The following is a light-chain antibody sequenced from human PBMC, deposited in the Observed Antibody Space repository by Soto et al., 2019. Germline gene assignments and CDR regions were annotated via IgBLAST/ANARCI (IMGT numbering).Light chain of an antibody. CDR2: EVN. CDR1: SSDVGGYNY. Sequence: LTQPPSASGSPGQSVAVSCTGTSSDVGGYNYVSWYQQHPGKAPKLMIYEVNKRPSGVPDRFSGSKSGNTASLTVSGLQAGDEADYYCSSYAGSSNAFGTGTKVTVL. J-gene: IGLJ1*01. V-gene: IGLV2-8*01. CDR3: SSYAGSSNA.